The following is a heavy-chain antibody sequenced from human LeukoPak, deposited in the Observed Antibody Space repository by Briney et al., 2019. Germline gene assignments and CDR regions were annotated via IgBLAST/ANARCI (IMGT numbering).Heavy chain of an antibody. J-gene: IGHJ4*02. D-gene: IGHD5-24*01. CDR2: IKQDGSKK. CDR3: TRVGYIDEGIDY. Sequence: PGGSLRLSCVASGFPFSSYWTTWVRQAPGKGREWVANIKQDGSKKSYVDSVKGRFTISRDNAKNSLYLQMNSLRAEDTAIYYCTRVGYIDEGIDYWGQGTLVTVSS. V-gene: IGHV3-7*04. CDR1: GFPFSSYW.